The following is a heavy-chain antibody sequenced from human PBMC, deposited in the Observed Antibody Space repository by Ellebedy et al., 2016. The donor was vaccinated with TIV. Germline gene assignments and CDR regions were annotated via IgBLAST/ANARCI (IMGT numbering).Heavy chain of an antibody. CDR2: ISGSGGST. J-gene: IGHJ3*02. D-gene: IGHD3-22*01. V-gene: IGHV3-23*01. CDR3: AKSHDSSGYHYVGAFDI. CDR1: GFTFSSYA. Sequence: GESLKISCAASGFTFSSYAMSWVRQAPGKGLEWVSVISGSGGSTEYANSVKGRFTISRDNSKNTLYLQMNSLRAEDTAVYYCAKSHDSSGYHYVGAFDIWGQGTMVTAPS.